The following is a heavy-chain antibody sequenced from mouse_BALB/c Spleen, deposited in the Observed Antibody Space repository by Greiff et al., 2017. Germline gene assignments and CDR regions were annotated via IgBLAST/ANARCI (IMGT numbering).Heavy chain of an antibody. CDR3: ARKYDGNYVGFAY. Sequence: EVMLVESGGGLVKPGGSLKLSCAASGFTFSSYAMSWVRQTPEKRLEWVATISSGGSYTYYPDSVKGRFTISRDNAKNTLYLQMSSLRSEDTAMYYCARKYDGNYVGFAYWGQGTLVTVSA. J-gene: IGHJ3*01. CDR1: GFTFSSYA. CDR2: ISSGGSYT. V-gene: IGHV5-9-1*01. D-gene: IGHD2-3*01.